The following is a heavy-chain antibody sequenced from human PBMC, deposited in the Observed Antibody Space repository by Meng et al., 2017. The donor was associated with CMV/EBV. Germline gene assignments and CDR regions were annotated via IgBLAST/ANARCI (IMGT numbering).Heavy chain of an antibody. D-gene: IGHD4-11*01. V-gene: IGHV1-69*05. CDR1: GYTFTSYG. CDR2: IIPIFGTA. Sequence: SVKVSCKASGYTFTSYGISWVRQAPGQGLEWMGGIIPIFGTANYAQKFQGRVTITTDESTSTAYMELSSLRSEDTAVYYCARSGPQYSYSNRPGYYYYGMDVWGQGTTVTVSS. CDR3: ARSGPQYSYSNRPGYYYYGMDV. J-gene: IGHJ6*02.